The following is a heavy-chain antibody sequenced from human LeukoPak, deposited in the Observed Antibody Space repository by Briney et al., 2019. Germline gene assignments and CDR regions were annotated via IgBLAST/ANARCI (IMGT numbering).Heavy chain of an antibody. Sequence: PGGSLRLSCAASGFTFSGYSMNWVRQAPGKGLEWVSSISSSGSYAYYADSVKGRFTISRDNAKNSLYLQMNSLRAEDMAVYYCARDQDADIQLWSPFDYWGQGTLVTVSS. D-gene: IGHD5-18*01. CDR1: GFTFSGYS. CDR2: ISSSGSYA. J-gene: IGHJ4*02. CDR3: ARDQDADIQLWSPFDY. V-gene: IGHV3-21*01.